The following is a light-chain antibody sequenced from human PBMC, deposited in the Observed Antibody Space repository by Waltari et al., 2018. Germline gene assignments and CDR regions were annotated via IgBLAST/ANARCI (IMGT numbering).Light chain of an antibody. CDR3: QQRRDWPIT. V-gene: IGKV3-11*01. J-gene: IGKJ5*01. CDR2: DAS. Sequence: DILLTQSPASLSLSPGERATPSCRASQSVSSYLAWYQQKPGQAPRLLIYDASNRATGIPARFSGSGSGTDFTLTISSLEPEDFAVYYCQQRRDWPITFGQGTRLEIK. CDR1: QSVSSY.